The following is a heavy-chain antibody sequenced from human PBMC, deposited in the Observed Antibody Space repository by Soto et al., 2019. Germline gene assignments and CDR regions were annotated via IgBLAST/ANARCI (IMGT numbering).Heavy chain of an antibody. Sequence: EVQLVESGGDLVKLGGSLRLSCAVSGFTFNNYNMNWVRQAPGKGLEGVASIGSRGSSYRYYADTVKGRFTISRDIANNSLYLQMDSLRVDDTGLYYCARDLEAADVFDFWGQGTLVTVSS. D-gene: IGHD6-13*01. CDR2: IGSRGSSYR. CDR3: ARDLEAADVFDF. CDR1: GFTFNNYN. V-gene: IGHV3-21*06. J-gene: IGHJ3*01.